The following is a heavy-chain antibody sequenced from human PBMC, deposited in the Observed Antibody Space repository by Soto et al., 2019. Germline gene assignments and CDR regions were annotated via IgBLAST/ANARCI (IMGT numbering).Heavy chain of an antibody. CDR2: ISSSSSTI. J-gene: IGHJ4*02. Sequence: EVQLVESGGGLVQPGGSLRLSCAASGFTFSSYSMNWVRQAPGKGLEWVSYISSSSSTIYYADSVKGRFTISRDNAKNSLYLQMNSLRAEDTAVYYCARAVSWMVHGSFDYWGQGTLVTVSS. V-gene: IGHV3-48*01. D-gene: IGHD5-12*01. CDR3: ARAVSWMVHGSFDY. CDR1: GFTFSSYS.